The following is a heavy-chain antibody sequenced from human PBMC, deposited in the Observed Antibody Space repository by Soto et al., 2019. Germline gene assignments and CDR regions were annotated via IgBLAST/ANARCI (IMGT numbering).Heavy chain of an antibody. V-gene: IGHV3-7*01. Sequence: GGSLRLSCAASGFTFSTYWMSWVRQAPGKGLEWVANIKQDGSEKYYVDSVKGRFTISRDNAKNSLYLQMNSLRAEDMAVYYCARDETYYYGSGPVGGQGTLVTVSS. CDR3: ARDETYYYGSGPV. D-gene: IGHD3-10*01. CDR2: IKQDGSEK. CDR1: GFTFSTYW. J-gene: IGHJ4*02.